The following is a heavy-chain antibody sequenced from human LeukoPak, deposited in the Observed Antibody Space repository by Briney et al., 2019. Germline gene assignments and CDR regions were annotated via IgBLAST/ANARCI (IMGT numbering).Heavy chain of an antibody. CDR1: GCSISSYY. V-gene: IGHV4-59*01. Sequence: PSETLSLTCTVSGCSISSYYWSWIRQPPGKGLEWIGYIYYSGSTKYNPSLRSRVTISVDTSKNQFSLKLSSVTAADTAVYYCARDIGYGLDYWGQGTLVTVSS. CDR3: ARDIGYGLDY. J-gene: IGHJ4*02. CDR2: IYYSGST. D-gene: IGHD5-12*01.